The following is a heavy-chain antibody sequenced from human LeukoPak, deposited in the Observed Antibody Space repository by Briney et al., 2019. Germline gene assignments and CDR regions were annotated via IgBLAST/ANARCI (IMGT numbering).Heavy chain of an antibody. CDR1: GFTFSNYS. D-gene: IGHD1-26*01. Sequence: PGGSLRLSCAASGFTFSNYSMSWVRQAPGKGLEWVSTISGTGGTTYYADSVKGRFTISRDNSKNTLFLQFNSLRADDTAVYYCAKDLGRYRNNYFDYWGQGTLVTVSS. V-gene: IGHV3-23*01. CDR2: ISGTGGTT. CDR3: AKDLGRYRNNYFDY. J-gene: IGHJ4*02.